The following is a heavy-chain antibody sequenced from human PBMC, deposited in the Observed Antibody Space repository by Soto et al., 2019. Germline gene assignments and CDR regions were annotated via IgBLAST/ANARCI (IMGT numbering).Heavy chain of an antibody. CDR2: IYYSGSA. D-gene: IGHD6-13*01. CDR1: GGSFSSGAYY. Sequence: SETLSLTCTVSGGSFSSGAYYWSWIRQQPGKGLEWIGNIYYSGSAYYNPSLKSRVTISVDTSKNQFSLKLSSVTAADTAVYYCARGDSSWAFVDYWGQGTLVTVSS. V-gene: IGHV4-31*03. CDR3: ARGDSSWAFVDY. J-gene: IGHJ4*02.